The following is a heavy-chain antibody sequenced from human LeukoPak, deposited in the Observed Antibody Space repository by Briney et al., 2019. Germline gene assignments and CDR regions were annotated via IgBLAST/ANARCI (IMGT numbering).Heavy chain of an antibody. CDR3: ARGGATRAYYFDY. J-gene: IGHJ4*02. Sequence: PSETLSLTCTVSGGSISSYYWSWIRQPPGKGLEWIGYIYYSGSTNYNPSLKSRVTMSVDTSKNQFSLKLSSVTAADTAVYYCARGGATRAYYFDYWGQGTLVTVSS. D-gene: IGHD5-12*01. CDR2: IYYSGST. V-gene: IGHV4-59*01. CDR1: GGSISSYY.